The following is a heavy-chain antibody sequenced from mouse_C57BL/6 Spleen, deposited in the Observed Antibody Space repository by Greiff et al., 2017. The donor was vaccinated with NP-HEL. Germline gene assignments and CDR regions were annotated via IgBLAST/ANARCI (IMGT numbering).Heavy chain of an antibody. CDR1: GFTFSSYT. CDR3: ARKRFITTVEGDYFDY. Sequence: EVQGVESGGGLVKPGGSLTLSCAASGFTFSSYTMSWVRQTPEKRLEWVATISGGGGNTYYPDSVTGRFTISRDNAKNTLYLQMSSRRSEDTALYYCARKRFITTVEGDYFDYWGQGTTLTVSS. D-gene: IGHD1-1*01. J-gene: IGHJ2*01. V-gene: IGHV5-9*01. CDR2: ISGGGGNT.